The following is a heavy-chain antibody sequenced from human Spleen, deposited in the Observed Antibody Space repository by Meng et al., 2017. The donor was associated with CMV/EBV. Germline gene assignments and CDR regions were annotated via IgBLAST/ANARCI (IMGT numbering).Heavy chain of an antibody. CDR1: GYNFTSDG. D-gene: IGHD3-3*01. Sequence: KTSGYNFTSDGISWVRQAPGQGLEWMGWITTDNANTNDAQKFQGRVTMTTDTSTSTAYMELRSLRSDDTAVYYCASSPFGAVTSYLDYWGQGTLVTVSS. V-gene: IGHV1-18*01. CDR3: ASSPFGAVTSYLDY. J-gene: IGHJ4*02. CDR2: ITTDNANT.